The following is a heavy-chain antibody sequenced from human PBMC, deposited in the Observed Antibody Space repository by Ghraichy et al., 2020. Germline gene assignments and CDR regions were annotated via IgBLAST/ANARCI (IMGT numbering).Heavy chain of an antibody. J-gene: IGHJ4*02. CDR1: GFTFGDYA. CDR3: TRGEMGWELLIDY. Sequence: GGSLRLSCTASGFTFGDYAMSWFRQAPGKGLEWVGFIRSKAYGGTTEYAASVKGRFTISRDDSKSIAYLQMNSLKTEDTAVYYCTRGEMGWELLIDYWGQGTLVTVSS. D-gene: IGHD1-26*01. V-gene: IGHV3-49*03. CDR2: IRSKAYGGTT.